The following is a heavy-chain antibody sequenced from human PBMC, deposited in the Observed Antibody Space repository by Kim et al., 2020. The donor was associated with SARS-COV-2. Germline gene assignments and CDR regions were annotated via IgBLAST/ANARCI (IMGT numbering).Heavy chain of an antibody. D-gene: IGHD3-16*01. CDR3: AKKMINYYTFDY. CDR2: T. V-gene: IGHV3-23*01. Sequence: TYYADSVKGRFTISRDTSKNTLLLQMNSLRAEDTAVYFCAKKMINYYTFDYWGQGTLVTVSS. J-gene: IGHJ4*02.